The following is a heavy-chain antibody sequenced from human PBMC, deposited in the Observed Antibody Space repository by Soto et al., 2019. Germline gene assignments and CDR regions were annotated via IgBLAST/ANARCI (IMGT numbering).Heavy chain of an antibody. CDR3: AREDCSSTSCYARFDP. J-gene: IGHJ5*02. Sequence: SSVKVSCKASGYTFTSYDINWVRQATGQGLEWMGWMNPKSGNTGYAQKFQGRVTMTRNTSISTAYMELSSLRSEDTAVYYCAREDCSSTSCYARFDPWGQGTLVTVSS. CDR2: MNPKSGNT. D-gene: IGHD2-2*01. CDR1: GYTFTSYD. V-gene: IGHV1-8*01.